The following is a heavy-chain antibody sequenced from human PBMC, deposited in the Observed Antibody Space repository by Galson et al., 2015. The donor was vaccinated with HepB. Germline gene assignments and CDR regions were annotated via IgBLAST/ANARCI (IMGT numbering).Heavy chain of an antibody. D-gene: IGHD3-10*01. Sequence: SVKVSCKASGGTFSSYAISWVRQAPGQGLEWMGGIIPIFGTANYAQKFQGRVTITADESTSTAYMELSSLRSEDTAVYYCARDRAPRGYYFDYWGQGTLVTVSS. V-gene: IGHV1-69*13. CDR1: GGTFSSYA. CDR3: ARDRAPRGYYFDY. CDR2: IIPIFGTA. J-gene: IGHJ4*02.